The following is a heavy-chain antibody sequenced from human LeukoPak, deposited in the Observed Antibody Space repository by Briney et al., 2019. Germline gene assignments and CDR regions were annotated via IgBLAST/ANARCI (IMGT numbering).Heavy chain of an antibody. Sequence: SGPALVKPTQTLTLTCTFSGFSLSTSGMCVSWIRQPPWKALEWLARIDWDDDKYYSTSLKTRLTISKDTSKNQVVLTMTNMDPVDTATYYCARMPYYDSSGYYLHDAFDIWGQGTMVTVSS. D-gene: IGHD3-22*01. CDR2: IDWDDDK. CDR1: GFSLSTSGMC. J-gene: IGHJ3*02. V-gene: IGHV2-70*11. CDR3: ARMPYYDSSGYYLHDAFDI.